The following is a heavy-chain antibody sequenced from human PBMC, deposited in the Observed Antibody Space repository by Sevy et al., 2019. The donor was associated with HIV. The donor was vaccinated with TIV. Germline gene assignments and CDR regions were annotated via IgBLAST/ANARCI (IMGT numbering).Heavy chain of an antibody. V-gene: IGHV3-23*01. CDR3: ARHSGSWITYYFDY. D-gene: IGHD6-13*01. CDR1: GFTFSNFA. CDR2: ISGGGGST. Sequence: GGSLRLSCADSGFTFSNFAMSWVRQAPGKGLEWVSGISGGGGSTFYADSVKGRFTVSRDNSKNTLYLQMNSLRGEDTAEYYCARHSGSWITYYFDYWGQGTLVTVSS. J-gene: IGHJ4*02.